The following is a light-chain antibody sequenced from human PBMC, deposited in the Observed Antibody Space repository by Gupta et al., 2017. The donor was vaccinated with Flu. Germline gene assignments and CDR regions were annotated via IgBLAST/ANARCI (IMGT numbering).Light chain of an antibody. CDR3: QQYKTYPLT. J-gene: IGKJ4*01. V-gene: IGKV1-5*03. CDR1: QNIDTW. Sequence: DIQMTHSPSTLSASVGDRVTITCRATQNIDTWLAWYQQKPGKAPKLVVFKASTLQSGVPSRFTGSGSGTEFTLTISSLQPDDFATYYCQQYKTYPLTFGGGTAVEIK. CDR2: KAS.